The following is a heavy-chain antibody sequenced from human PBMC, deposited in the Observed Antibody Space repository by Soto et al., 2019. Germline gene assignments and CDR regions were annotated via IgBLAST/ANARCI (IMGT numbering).Heavy chain of an antibody. V-gene: IGHV1-69*13. D-gene: IGHD3-3*01. J-gene: IGHJ6*01. Sequence: GASVKVSCKVSGGTFSNYAISWVRQAPGQGLEWMGGIISMLRTAHYAQKFQGRVTITADEITSTAHVELSSLRSDDTAVYHCASGDFYSGNSYYYYPMDVWGQGTTVTVSS. CDR1: GGTFSNYA. CDR2: IISMLRTA. CDR3: ASGDFYSGNSYYYYPMDV.